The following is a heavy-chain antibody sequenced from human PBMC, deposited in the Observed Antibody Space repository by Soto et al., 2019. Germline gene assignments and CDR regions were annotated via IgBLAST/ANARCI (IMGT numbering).Heavy chain of an antibody. Sequence: GGSLRLSCAASGFTFSSYAMSWVRQAPGKGLEWVSAISGSGGSTYYADSVKGRFTISRDNSKNTLYLQMNSLRAEDTAVYYCAKDNISPRYDILTGYAASDYWGQGTLVTVSS. CDR1: GFTFSSYA. D-gene: IGHD3-9*01. CDR2: ISGSGGST. V-gene: IGHV3-23*01. CDR3: AKDNISPRYDILTGYAASDY. J-gene: IGHJ4*02.